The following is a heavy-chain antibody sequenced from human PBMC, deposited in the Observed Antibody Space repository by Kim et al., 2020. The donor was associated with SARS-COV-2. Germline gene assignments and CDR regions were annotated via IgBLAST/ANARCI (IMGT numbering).Heavy chain of an antibody. J-gene: IGHJ5*02. CDR1: GYTFTGYH. V-gene: IGHV1-2*02. Sequence: ASVKVSCKASGYTFTGYHMHWVRQAPGQGLEWMGWINPNSGGTEYAQKFQGRVTMTRDTSISTAHMELSSLRSDDTAVYYCARAAYCSGGSCYAATWFDPWGQGTLVTVSS. D-gene: IGHD2-15*01. CDR3: ARAAYCSGGSCYAATWFDP. CDR2: INPNSGGT.